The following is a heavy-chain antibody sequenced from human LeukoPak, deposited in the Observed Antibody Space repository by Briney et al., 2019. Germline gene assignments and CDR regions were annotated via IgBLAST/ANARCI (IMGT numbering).Heavy chain of an antibody. CDR3: ARADHYGSGSYLFGY. Sequence: SETLSLTCTVSGDSISTSSYYWSWIRQPPGKGLEWIGYIYYSGSTNYNPSLKSRVTISVDTSKNQFSLKLSSVTAADTAVYYCARADHYGSGSYLFGYWGQGTLVTVSS. CDR2: IYYSGST. J-gene: IGHJ4*02. V-gene: IGHV4-61*05. CDR1: GDSISTSSYY. D-gene: IGHD3-10*01.